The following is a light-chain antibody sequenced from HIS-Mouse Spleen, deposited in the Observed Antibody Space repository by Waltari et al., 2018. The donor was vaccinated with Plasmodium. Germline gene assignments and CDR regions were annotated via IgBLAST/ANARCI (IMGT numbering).Light chain of an antibody. CDR2: EDS. Sequence: SYELTQPPSVSVSPGQTARITCSGDALPKKYAYSYQQKSGQAPVLVIYEDSKGPSGIPERFSGSSSGTMATLTISGAQVEDEADYYCYSTDSSGNHRVFGGGTKLTVL. CDR1: ALPKKY. CDR3: YSTDSSGNHRV. V-gene: IGLV3-10*01. J-gene: IGLJ3*02.